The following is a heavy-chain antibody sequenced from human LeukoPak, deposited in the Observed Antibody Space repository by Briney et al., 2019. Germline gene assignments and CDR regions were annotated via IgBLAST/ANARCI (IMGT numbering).Heavy chain of an antibody. J-gene: IGHJ6*04. CDR2: ISSSGSTI. Sequence: GGSLRLSCAASGFTFSSYEMNWVRQAPGKGLEWVSYISSSGSTIYYADSVKGRFTISRDSAKNSLYLQMNSLRAEDTAVYYCAELGITMIGGVWGKGTTVTISS. V-gene: IGHV3-48*03. CDR1: GFTFSSYE. D-gene: IGHD3-10*02. CDR3: AELGITMIGGV.